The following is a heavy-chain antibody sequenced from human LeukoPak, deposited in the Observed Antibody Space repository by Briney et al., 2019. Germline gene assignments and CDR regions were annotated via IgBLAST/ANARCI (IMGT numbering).Heavy chain of an antibody. D-gene: IGHD2-2*01. CDR2: ILPRSGDT. V-gene: IGHV1-2*02. J-gene: IGHJ1*01. CDR1: GYTFTDYY. CDR3: ARPPRDLVSAAPFPS. Sequence: ASVKVSCKASGYTFTDYYIQWVRQAPGEGLEWVGWILPRSGDTYYAQSFHGRVAMTTDTSINTAYMELSRLKSDDTAVYFCARPPRDLVSAAPFPSWGQGTLVTVSS.